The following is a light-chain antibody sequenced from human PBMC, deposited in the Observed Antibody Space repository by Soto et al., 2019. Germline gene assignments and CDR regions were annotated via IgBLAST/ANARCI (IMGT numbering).Light chain of an antibody. V-gene: IGKV3-20*01. J-gene: IGKJ4*01. CDR1: QSVSSSY. Sequence: EIVLTQSPGTLSLSPGERATLSCRASQSVSSSYLAWYQQKPGQAPRLLIYGASSRATGIPDRFSGSGSGTDFTLTISRLEPEDFAVYYCHQYDSSPLTCGGGTEVEIK. CDR2: GAS. CDR3: HQYDSSPLT.